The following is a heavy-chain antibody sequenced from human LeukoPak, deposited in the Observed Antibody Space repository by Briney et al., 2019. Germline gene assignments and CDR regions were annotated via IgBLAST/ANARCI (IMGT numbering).Heavy chain of an antibody. CDR2: MNPNSGNT. J-gene: IGHJ3*02. V-gene: IGHV1-8*01. CDR1: GYTLTELS. CDR3: ARRGLRYDAFDI. Sequence: GASVKVSCKVSGYTLTELSMHWVRQATGQGLEWMGWMNPNSGNTGYAQKFQGRVTMTRNTSISTAYMELSSLRSEDTAVYYCARRGLRYDAFDIWGQGTMVTVSS. D-gene: IGHD4-17*01.